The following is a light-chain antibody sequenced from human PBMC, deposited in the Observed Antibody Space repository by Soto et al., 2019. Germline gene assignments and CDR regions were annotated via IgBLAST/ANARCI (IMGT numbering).Light chain of an antibody. V-gene: IGLV2-14*01. CDR1: SSDVGTYNY. Sequence: QSALTQPASVSGSPGQSITISCTGTSSDVGTYNYASWYQHHPGKAPKLIIYEVSNRPSGVSNRFSGSKSGSTASLTISGLQAEDEADYHCTSYTRDTALVFGTGTKLTVL. J-gene: IGLJ1*01. CDR3: TSYTRDTALV. CDR2: EVS.